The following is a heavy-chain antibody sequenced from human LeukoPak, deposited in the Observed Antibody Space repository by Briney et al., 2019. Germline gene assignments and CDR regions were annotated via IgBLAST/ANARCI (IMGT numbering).Heavy chain of an antibody. V-gene: IGHV3-30*02. Sequence: HSGGSLRLSCAASGFTFSTYSMNWVRQAPGQGLEWVAFIRYGGNNKYYADSVRGRFTISRDNSKNTLHLQMDSLRPEDTAVYYCARDSTFGVVSYFDYWGQGTLVTVSS. CDR3: ARDSTFGVVSYFDY. CDR1: GFTFSTYS. CDR2: IRYGGNNK. D-gene: IGHD3-3*01. J-gene: IGHJ4*02.